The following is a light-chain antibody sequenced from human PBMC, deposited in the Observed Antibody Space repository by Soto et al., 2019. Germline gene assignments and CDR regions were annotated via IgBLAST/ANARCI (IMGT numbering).Light chain of an antibody. CDR1: QSISSW. V-gene: IGKV1-5*01. CDR2: DAS. CDR3: QQYNSYWT. J-gene: IGKJ1*01. Sequence: DIQMTQSRSTLSGSVGDRVTMTCRASQSISSWLAWYQQKPGKAPKLLIYDASSLESGVPSRFSGSGSGTEFTLTIISLQPDDFATYYCQQYNSYWTFGQGTKVDI.